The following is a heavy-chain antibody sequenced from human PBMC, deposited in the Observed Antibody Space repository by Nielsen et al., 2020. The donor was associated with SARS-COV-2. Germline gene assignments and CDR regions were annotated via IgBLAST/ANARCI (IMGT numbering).Heavy chain of an antibody. CDR3: GRAATGTFDYYYMDV. V-gene: IGHV3-30-3*01. Sequence: GGSLRLSCAASGFTFSKHAIHWVRQAPGKGLEWVAVISNDGSKKYYADSVRGRFTISRDNSKNTVDLQMNSLRTEDTAVYYCGRAATGTFDYYYMDVWAKGTTVTVSS. J-gene: IGHJ6*03. CDR1: GFTFSKHA. D-gene: IGHD6-13*01. CDR2: ISNDGSKK.